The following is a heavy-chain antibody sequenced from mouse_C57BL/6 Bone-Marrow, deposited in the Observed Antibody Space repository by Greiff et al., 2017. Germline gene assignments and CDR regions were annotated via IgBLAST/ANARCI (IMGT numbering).Heavy chain of an antibody. V-gene: IGHV1-54*01. J-gene: IGHJ3*01. Sequence: LVESGAELVRPGTSVKVSCKASGYAFTNYLIEWVKQRPGQGLAWIGVINSGSGGTNYNEKFKGKATLTADKSSSTAYMQLSSLTSEDSAVYFCARSGAYWGQGTLVTVSA. D-gene: IGHD3-1*01. CDR1: GYAFTNYL. CDR3: ARSGAY. CDR2: INSGSGGT.